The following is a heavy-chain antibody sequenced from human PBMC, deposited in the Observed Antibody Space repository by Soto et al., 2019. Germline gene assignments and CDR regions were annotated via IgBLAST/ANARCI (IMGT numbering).Heavy chain of an antibody. J-gene: IGHJ4*02. CDR2: TYYRYKWYN. V-gene: IGHV6-1*01. Sequence: PSQPLSLTCAISGASVSSNSAAWIWIRQSPSRGLEWLGRTYYRYKWYNDYEVSVKSRITINPDTSKKQFSLQMTSVTPEDKAVYYWARANGFSSSLYGDCGQGTTVTLSP. CDR3: ARANGFSSSLYGD. CDR1: GASVSSNSAA. D-gene: IGHD6-13*01.